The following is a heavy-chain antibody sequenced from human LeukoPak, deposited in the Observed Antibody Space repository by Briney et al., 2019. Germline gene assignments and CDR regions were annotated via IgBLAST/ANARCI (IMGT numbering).Heavy chain of an antibody. J-gene: IGHJ4*02. CDR2: INPNSGGA. V-gene: IGHV1-2*02. Sequence: GASVKVSCKASGYTFTGYYMHWVRQAPGQGPECMGWINPNSGGANYAQKLQGRVTMTRDTSISTAYMDLSRLTYDDTALYYCARDLGAYSGSLGYRGQGTLVTVSS. CDR3: ARDLGAYSGSLGY. D-gene: IGHD1-26*01. CDR1: GYTFTGYY.